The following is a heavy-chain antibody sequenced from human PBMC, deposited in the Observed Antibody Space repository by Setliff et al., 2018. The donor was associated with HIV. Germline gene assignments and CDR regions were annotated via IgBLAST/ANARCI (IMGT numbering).Heavy chain of an antibody. CDR2: VRPYNADK. CDR3: ARDRAYCSSGSCYRPLVYYFYYMDV. D-gene: IGHD2-15*01. V-gene: IGHV1-2*02. J-gene: IGHJ6*03. CDR1: GFTFSDYY. Sequence: ASVKVSCKASGFTFSDYYMHWVRQAPGQGLEWMGWVRPYNADKNYAQKFQGRVTMTSDPSISTAYLELSGLTSDDTAIYYCARDRAYCSSGSCYRPLVYYFYYMDVWGTGTTVTVSS.